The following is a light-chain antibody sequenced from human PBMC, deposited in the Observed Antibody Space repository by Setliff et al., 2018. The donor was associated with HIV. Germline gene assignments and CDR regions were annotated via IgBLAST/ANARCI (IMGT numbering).Light chain of an antibody. Sequence: QSVLTQPRSVSGSPGQSVTISCTGTSNNVGLYNYVSWYQQHPGRAPKLFIYDVTTRPSGVPDRFSGSKSGNTASLTISGLQADDEADYYCCSYAGSYTWVFGGGTQLTVL. CDR2: DVT. V-gene: IGLV2-11*01. CDR1: SNNVGLYNY. CDR3: CSYAGSYTWV. J-gene: IGLJ3*02.